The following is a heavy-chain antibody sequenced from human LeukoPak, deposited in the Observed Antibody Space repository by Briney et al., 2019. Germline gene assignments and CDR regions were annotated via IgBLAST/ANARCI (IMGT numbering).Heavy chain of an antibody. Sequence: GGSLRLSCAAPGFTFSDFHMSWIRQAPEKGLEWVSYINATGGSTNYADSVKGRFTISRDNAKNSLYLQMDGLRAEATAVYYCARDWRSGSSYLYWGQGTLVTVSS. J-gene: IGHJ4*02. V-gene: IGHV3-11*05. CDR3: ARDWRSGSSYLY. CDR2: INATGGST. CDR1: GFTFSDFH. D-gene: IGHD3-10*01.